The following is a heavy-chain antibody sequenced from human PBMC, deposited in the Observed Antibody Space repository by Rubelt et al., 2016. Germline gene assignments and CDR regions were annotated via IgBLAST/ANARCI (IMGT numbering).Heavy chain of an antibody. J-gene: IGHJ3*02. D-gene: IGHD1-26*01. V-gene: IGHV1-18*01. CDR2: ISAYNGNT. Sequence: GWISAYNGNTNYAQKLQGRVTMTTDTSTSTAYMELRSLRSDDTAVYYCARVSQSAGSIVGAAYDAFDIWGQGTMVTVSS. CDR3: ARVSQSAGSIVGAAYDAFDI.